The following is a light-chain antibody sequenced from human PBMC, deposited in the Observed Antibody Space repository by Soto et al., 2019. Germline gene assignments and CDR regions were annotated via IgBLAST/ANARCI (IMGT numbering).Light chain of an antibody. CDR3: QQYNSYSPLT. CDR2: DAS. J-gene: IGKJ4*01. Sequence: DIQMTQSPSSLSASVGDRVTITCRASQTISRYLNWYQQKPGKAPKLLIYDASSLESGVPSRFSGSGSGTEFTLTIGSLQPDDFATYYCQQYNSYSPLTFGGGTKVDIK. CDR1: QTISRY. V-gene: IGKV1-5*01.